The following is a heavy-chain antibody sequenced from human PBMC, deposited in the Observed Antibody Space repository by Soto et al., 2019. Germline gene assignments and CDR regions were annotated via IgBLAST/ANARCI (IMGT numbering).Heavy chain of an antibody. V-gene: IGHV4-59*12. D-gene: IGHD6-13*01. CDR1: GGSISSYY. CDR3: ARGQRTKRAAGTKTYYYYYYGMDV. J-gene: IGHJ6*02. CDR2: IYYSGST. Sequence: SETLSLTCTVSGGSISSYYWSWIRQPPGKGLEWIGYIYYSGSTNYNPSLKSRVTISVDTSKNQFSLKLSSVTAADTAVYYCARGQRTKRAAGTKTYYYYYYGMDVWGQGTTVTVSS.